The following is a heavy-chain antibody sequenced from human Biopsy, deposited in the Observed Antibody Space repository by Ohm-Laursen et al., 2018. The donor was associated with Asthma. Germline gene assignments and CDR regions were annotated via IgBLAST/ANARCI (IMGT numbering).Heavy chain of an antibody. CDR1: GDSFTNYW. D-gene: IGHD2-15*01. J-gene: IGHJ6*02. V-gene: IGHV5-10-1*01. Sequence: ESLRISCNGSGDSFTNYWINWVRQMPGKGLEWMGRIDPSDSYTNYSPSFQGHVTISADKSISTAFLQWSSLKASDTAMYYCARQSIAAHYYYYYGMDVWGQGTTVTVSS. CDR2: IDPSDSYT. CDR3: ARQSIAAHYYYYYGMDV.